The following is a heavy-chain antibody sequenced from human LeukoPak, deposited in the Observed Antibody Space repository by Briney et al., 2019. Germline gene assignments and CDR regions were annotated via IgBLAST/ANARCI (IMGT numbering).Heavy chain of an antibody. V-gene: IGHV3-13*01. D-gene: IGHD1-26*01. CDR1: GFTLSNFA. CDR3: ARQMTPHGNFDY. Sequence: GGSLRLSCAASGFTLSNFAMHWVRQATGKGLEWVSAIGTAGDTFYPGSVKGRFTISRENAKDSLYLQMNNLRAEDTAVYYCARQMTPHGNFDYWGQGTLVTVSS. CDR2: IGTAGDT. J-gene: IGHJ4*02.